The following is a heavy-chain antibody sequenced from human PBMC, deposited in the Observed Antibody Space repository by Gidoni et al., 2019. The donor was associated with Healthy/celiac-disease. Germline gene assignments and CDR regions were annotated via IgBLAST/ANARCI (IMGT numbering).Heavy chain of an antibody. J-gene: IGHJ6*02. Sequence: QVQLVESGGGVVQPGRSLRLSCAASGFTFSSYGMHWVRQAPGKGLEWVAVISYDGSNKYYADSVKGRFTISRDNSKNTLYLQMNSLRAEDTAVYYCAKGAPLYYYYGMDVWGQGTTVTVSS. CDR1: GFTFSSYG. CDR3: AKGAPLYYYYGMDV. V-gene: IGHV3-30*18. CDR2: ISYDGSNK.